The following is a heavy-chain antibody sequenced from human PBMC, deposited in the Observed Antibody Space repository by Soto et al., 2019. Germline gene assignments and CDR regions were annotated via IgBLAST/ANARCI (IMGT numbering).Heavy chain of an antibody. CDR1: GFTFSDYY. D-gene: IGHD6-13*01. CDR2: ISSSSSYT. V-gene: IGHV3-11*06. CDR3: ARDYSSSWPEEGHWFDP. Sequence: DWTGGSLRLSCAASGFTFSDYYMSWIRQAPGKGLEWVSYISSSSSYTNYADSVKGRFTISRDNAKNSLYLQMNSLRAEDTAVYYCARDYSSSWPEEGHWFDPWGQGTLVTVSS. J-gene: IGHJ5*02.